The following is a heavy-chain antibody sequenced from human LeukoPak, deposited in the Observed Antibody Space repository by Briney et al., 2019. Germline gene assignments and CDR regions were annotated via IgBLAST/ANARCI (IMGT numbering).Heavy chain of an antibody. V-gene: IGHV3-48*03. CDR2: ISPGSEAT. CDR1: GFAFSGIE. D-gene: IGHD6-19*01. CDR3: VTSLSGWFGPPVYH. J-gene: IGHJ5*02. Sequence: GGSLRLSCAASGFAFSGIEMSWVRQAPGKGLDWVAFISPGSEATEYAGSVRGRFTIFRDNAKNSLYLQMNRLRVDDTAVYYCVTSLSGWFGPPVYHWGRGTQVTVSS.